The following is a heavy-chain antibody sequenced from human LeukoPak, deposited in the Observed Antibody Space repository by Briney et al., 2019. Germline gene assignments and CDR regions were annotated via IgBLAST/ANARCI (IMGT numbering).Heavy chain of an antibody. CDR3: ARVTGYMIEDYFDY. V-gene: IGHV4-59*01. CDR1: GGSISGYS. J-gene: IGHJ4*02. CDR2: IYYSGDT. Sequence: SETLSLTCTVSGGSISGYSWSWIRQSPGGGLEWIGYIYYSGDTAYNPSLRSRVTMSVDTSKNQLSLQLSSMTTADTAVYYCARVTGYMIEDYFDYWGQGTLVTVSS. D-gene: IGHD3-22*01.